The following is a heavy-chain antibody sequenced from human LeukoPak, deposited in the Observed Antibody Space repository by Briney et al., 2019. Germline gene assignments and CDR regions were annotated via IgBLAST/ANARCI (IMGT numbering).Heavy chain of an antibody. D-gene: IGHD3-10*01. V-gene: IGHV3-64*01. CDR3: ARDLLGGSGSYFWYYYYMDV. J-gene: IGHJ6*03. CDR2: ISSNGGST. CDR1: GFTFSKFA. Sequence: GRSLRLSCAAAGFTFSKFAMHWVRQAPGKGLEYVSAISSNGGSTYYANSVKGRFTISRDNSKNTLYLQMGSLRAEDMAVYYCARDLLGGSGSYFWYYYYMDVWGKGTTVTVSS.